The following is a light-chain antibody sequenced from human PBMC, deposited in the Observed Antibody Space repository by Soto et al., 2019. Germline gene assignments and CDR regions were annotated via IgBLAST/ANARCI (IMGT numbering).Light chain of an antibody. Sequence: DIQLTQSPSFLSASVGDRVTITCRASQGISSYLAWYQLKPGKAPKLLIYDASNLETGVPSRFSGSGSGTDFTFTISSLQPEDIATYYCQQYDNLPPLLTFGGGTKVDIK. CDR2: DAS. CDR3: QQYDNLPPLLT. CDR1: QGISSY. V-gene: IGKV1-33*01. J-gene: IGKJ4*01.